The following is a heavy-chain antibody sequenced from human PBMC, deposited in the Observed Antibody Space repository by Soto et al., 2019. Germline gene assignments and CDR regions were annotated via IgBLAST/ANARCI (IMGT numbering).Heavy chain of an antibody. Sequence: GGSLRLSCAASGFTFSSYGMHWVRQAPGKGLEWVAVISYDGSNKYYADSVKGRFTISRDNSKNTLYLQMNSLRAEDTAVYYCAKYGSGSYLYYYYYYGMDVWGQGTTVTVSS. V-gene: IGHV3-30*18. CDR1: GFTFSSYG. CDR2: ISYDGSNK. J-gene: IGHJ6*02. D-gene: IGHD3-10*01. CDR3: AKYGSGSYLYYYYYYGMDV.